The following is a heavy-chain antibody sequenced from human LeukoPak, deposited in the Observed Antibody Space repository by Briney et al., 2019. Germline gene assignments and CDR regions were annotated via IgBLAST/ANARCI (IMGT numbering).Heavy chain of an antibody. Sequence: PSETLSLTCTVSGGSISSSSYYWGWIRQPPGKGLEWIGSIYYSGSTYYNPSLKSRVTISVDTSKNQFSLKLSSVTAADTAVYYCAKTLSEWSHYQLDVWGQGTTVTVSS. CDR2: IYYSGST. D-gene: IGHD3-3*01. CDR1: GGSISSSSYY. CDR3: AKTLSEWSHYQLDV. J-gene: IGHJ6*02. V-gene: IGHV4-39*01.